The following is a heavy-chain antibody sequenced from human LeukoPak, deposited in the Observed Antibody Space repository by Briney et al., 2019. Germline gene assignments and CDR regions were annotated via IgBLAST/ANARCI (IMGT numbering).Heavy chain of an antibody. J-gene: IGHJ4*02. V-gene: IGHV3-11*05. D-gene: IGHD6-19*01. Sequence: GGSLRLSCAASGFTFSDYYMSWIRQVPGKGLEWLSYITSSSSYTKYADSVKGRFTISRDNSKNTLYLQMSSPRAEDTAVYYCAKDVLAVAGTHSFGGQGTLVTVSS. CDR2: ITSSSSYT. CDR1: GFTFSDYY. CDR3: AKDVLAVAGTHSF.